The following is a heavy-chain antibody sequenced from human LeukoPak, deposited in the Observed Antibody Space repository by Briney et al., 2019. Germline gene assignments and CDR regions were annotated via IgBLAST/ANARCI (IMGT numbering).Heavy chain of an antibody. D-gene: IGHD6-13*01. Sequence: PGGSLRLSCAASGFTFSTYAVHWVRQAPGKGLEWVSGISWNSGSIGYADSMKGRFTISRDNAKNSLYLQMNSLRAEDTALYYCAKDIFTGIAAAGAIDYWGQGTLVTVSS. V-gene: IGHV3-9*01. CDR3: AKDIFTGIAAAGAIDY. CDR2: ISWNSGSI. J-gene: IGHJ4*02. CDR1: GFTFSTYA.